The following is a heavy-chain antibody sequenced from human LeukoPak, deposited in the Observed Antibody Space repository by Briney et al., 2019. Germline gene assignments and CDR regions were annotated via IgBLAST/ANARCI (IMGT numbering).Heavy chain of an antibody. J-gene: IGHJ6*03. CDR3: ARASVTYYYYYYMDV. CDR2: IHYSGST. V-gene: IGHV4-59*01. CDR1: GGSITNYY. D-gene: IGHD4-11*01. Sequence: PPETLSLTCTVTGGSITNYYWTWIRQPPGKGLEWIGYIHYSGSTNYNPSLKSRVTISVDTSKNQFSLKLSSVTAADTAVYYCARASVTYYYYYYMDVRGKGTTVTVSS.